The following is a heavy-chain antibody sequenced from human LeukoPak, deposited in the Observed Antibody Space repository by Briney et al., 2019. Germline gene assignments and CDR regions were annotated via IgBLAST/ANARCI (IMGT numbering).Heavy chain of an antibody. CDR2: ISSSSSTI. J-gene: IGHJ4*02. CDR3: ARDREAGYSSSWYNREAAY. Sequence: PGGSLRLSCAASGFTFSSYSMNWVRQAPGKGLEWVSYISSSSSTIYYADSVKGRFTISRDNSKNTLYLQMNSLRAEDTAVYYCARDREAGYSSSWYNREAAYWGQGTLVTVSS. V-gene: IGHV3-48*01. CDR1: GFTFSSYS. D-gene: IGHD6-13*01.